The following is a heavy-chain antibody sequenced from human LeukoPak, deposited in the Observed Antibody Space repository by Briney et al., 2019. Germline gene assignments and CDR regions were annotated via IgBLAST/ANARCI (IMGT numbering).Heavy chain of an antibody. D-gene: IGHD2-15*01. V-gene: IGHV3-48*03. Sequence: GGSLRLSCAAPGFTFSSYEMNWVRQAPGKGLEWVSYISSSGSTIYYADSVKGRFTISRDNAKNSLYLQMNSLRAEDTAVYYCARELGIVVVVAATPAGAFDIWGQGTMVTVSS. CDR3: ARELGIVVVVAATPAGAFDI. CDR2: ISSSGSTI. J-gene: IGHJ3*02. CDR1: GFTFSSYE.